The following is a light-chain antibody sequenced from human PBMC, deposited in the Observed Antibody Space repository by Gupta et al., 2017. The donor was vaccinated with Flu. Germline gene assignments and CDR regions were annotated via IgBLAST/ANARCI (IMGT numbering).Light chain of an antibody. CDR1: SSDIGSYDY. CDR2: DVT. V-gene: IGLV2-11*03. Sequence: SVTISGTGTSSDIGSYDYVSWYQQEAGKAPNMLIYDVTKRPSGVPDRFSGSKSGNTASLTISGLRTEDEADYYCCSYAGVPSVLFGGGTKLAVL. CDR3: CSYAGVPSVL. J-gene: IGLJ3*02.